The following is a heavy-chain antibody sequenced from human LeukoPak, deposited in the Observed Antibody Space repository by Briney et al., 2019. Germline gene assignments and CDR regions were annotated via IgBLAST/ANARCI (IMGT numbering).Heavy chain of an antibody. CDR3: ARALGRDLYYYYYMDV. D-gene: IGHD5-24*01. CDR1: GFTFSDYY. V-gene: IGHV3-11*01. Sequence: GGSLRLSSAASGFTFSDYYMSWIRQAPGKGLEWVSYISSSGSTIYYADSVKGRFTISRDNAKNSLYLQMNSLRAEDTAVYYCARALGRDLYYYYYMDVWGKGTTVTVSS. J-gene: IGHJ6*03. CDR2: ISSSGSTI.